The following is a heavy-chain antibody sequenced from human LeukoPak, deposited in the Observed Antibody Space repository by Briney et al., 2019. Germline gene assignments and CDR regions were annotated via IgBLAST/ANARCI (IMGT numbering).Heavy chain of an antibody. CDR3: ARGRQNYDFWSGYSSFDY. V-gene: IGHV4-34*01. CDR2: GSDSGGT. D-gene: IGHD3-3*01. Sequence: SETLSLTCAVYGGSLNGHYWSWIRQPPGMGLEWIGEGSDSGGTKFNPSLKSRVTISADTSKNQFSLKLSSVTAADTAVYYCARGRQNYDFWSGYSSFDYWGQGTLVTVSS. CDR1: GGSLNGHY. J-gene: IGHJ4*02.